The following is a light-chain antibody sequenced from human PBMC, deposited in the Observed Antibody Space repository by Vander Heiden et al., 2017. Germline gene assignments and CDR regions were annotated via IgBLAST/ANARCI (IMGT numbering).Light chain of an antibody. J-gene: IGKJ3*01. CDR1: QDISNY. CDR3: QQYDNLLFT. CDR2: DAS. V-gene: IGKV1-33*01. Sequence: DIQMTQSPSSLSASVGDRVTITCQASQDISNYLNWYQQKPGKAPKLLIYDASNLETGVTSRFSGSGSGTDFTFTISSLQSEDIATYYCQQYDNLLFTFGPGTKVDIK.